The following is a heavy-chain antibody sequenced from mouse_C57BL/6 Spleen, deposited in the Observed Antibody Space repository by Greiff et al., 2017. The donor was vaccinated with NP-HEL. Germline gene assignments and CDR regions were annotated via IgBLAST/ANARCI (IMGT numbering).Heavy chain of an antibody. V-gene: IGHV1-15*01. J-gene: IGHJ2*01. CDR1: GYTFTDYE. CDR2: IDPETGGT. CDR3: TRSVFDY. Sequence: SGAELVRPGASVTLSCKASGYTFTDYEMHWVKQTPVHGLEWIGAIDPETGGTAYNQKFKGKAILTADKSSSTAYMELRSLTSEDSAVYYCTRSVFDYWGQGTTLTVSS.